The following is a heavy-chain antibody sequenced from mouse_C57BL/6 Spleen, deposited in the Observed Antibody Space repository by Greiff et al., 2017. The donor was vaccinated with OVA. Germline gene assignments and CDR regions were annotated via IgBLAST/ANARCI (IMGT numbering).Heavy chain of an antibody. CDR2: IWTGGGT. D-gene: IGHD1-1*02. J-gene: IGHJ4*01. CDR3: ARNHYGRYAMDY. CDR1: GFSLTSYA. V-gene: IGHV2-9-1*01. Sequence: QVQLKESGPGLVAPSQSLSITCTVSGFSLTSYAISWVRQPPGKGLEWLGGIWTGGGTNYNSALKSRLSISKDNSKSQVFLKMNSLQTDDTARYYCARNHYGRYAMDYWGQGTSVTVSS.